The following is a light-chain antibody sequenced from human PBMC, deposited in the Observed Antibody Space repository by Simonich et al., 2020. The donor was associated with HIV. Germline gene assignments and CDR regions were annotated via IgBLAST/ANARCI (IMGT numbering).Light chain of an antibody. J-gene: IGKJ2*01. Sequence: DFVMTQSPDSLAVSLGERATINCKSSQSILYNSNNKNCLAWDQQKPGQPPKLLIYWASTRESGVPDRCSGSGSGTDFTLTISSLQAEDVAVYYCQQYYSTPTFGQGTKLEIK. V-gene: IGKV4-1*01. CDR3: QQYYSTPT. CDR1: QSILYNSNNKNC. CDR2: WAS.